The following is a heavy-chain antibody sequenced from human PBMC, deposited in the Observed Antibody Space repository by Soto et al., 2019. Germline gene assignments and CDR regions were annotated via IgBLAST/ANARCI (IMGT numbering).Heavy chain of an antibody. CDR1: GGSISSGGYY. Sequence: QVQLQESGPGLVKPSQTLSLTCTVSGGSISSGGYYWSWIRQHPGKGLEWIGYIYYSGSTYYNPSLKSRVTLSVDTSTNQFSLKVSSVTAADTAVYHCARGELRFWFDPWGQGTLVTVSS. CDR3: ARGELRFWFDP. CDR2: IYYSGST. V-gene: IGHV4-31*03. D-gene: IGHD1-26*01. J-gene: IGHJ5*02.